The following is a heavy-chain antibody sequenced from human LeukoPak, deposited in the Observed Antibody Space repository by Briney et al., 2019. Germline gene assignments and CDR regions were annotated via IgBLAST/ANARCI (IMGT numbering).Heavy chain of an antibody. Sequence: GGSLRLSCAASGFTFSSDAMSWVRQAPGKGLEWVSTISGSGDTTYSADSVRGRFTISRDNSKNTLYLQMNSLRAEDTAVYYCAKGRSGWGNFDYWGRGTLVTVSS. CDR2: ISGSGDTT. D-gene: IGHD6-19*01. V-gene: IGHV3-23*01. CDR3: AKGRSGWGNFDY. CDR1: GFTFSSDA. J-gene: IGHJ4*02.